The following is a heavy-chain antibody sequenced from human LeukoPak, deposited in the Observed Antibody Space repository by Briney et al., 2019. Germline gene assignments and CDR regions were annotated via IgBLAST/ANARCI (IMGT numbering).Heavy chain of an antibody. CDR1: GDSVSNKRSA. J-gene: IGHJ3*02. Sequence: SQTLSLTCAISGDSVSNKRSAWNWIRQSPSRGLEWLGRTYYRSKWYNDYAVSVKSRITINPDTSKNQFSLQLNSVTPEDTAVYYCARGSHWAFDIWGQGTMVTVSS. D-gene: IGHD1-26*01. V-gene: IGHV6-1*01. CDR3: ARGSHWAFDI. CDR2: TYYRSKWYN.